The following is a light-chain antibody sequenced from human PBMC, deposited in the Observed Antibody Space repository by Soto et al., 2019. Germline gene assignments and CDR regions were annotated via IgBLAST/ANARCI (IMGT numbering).Light chain of an antibody. J-gene: IGLJ2*01. CDR2: DNT. CDR1: SSDIGSST. V-gene: IGLV1-44*01. Sequence: QSVLTQPPSASGTPGQRVTLSCSGGSSDIGSSTVNWYQQLPGSAPKLLIYDNTHRPSGVPDRFSGSTSGTSASLAISGLQSEDEADYYCATWDDSLGGLFGGGTKLTVL. CDR3: ATWDDSLGGL.